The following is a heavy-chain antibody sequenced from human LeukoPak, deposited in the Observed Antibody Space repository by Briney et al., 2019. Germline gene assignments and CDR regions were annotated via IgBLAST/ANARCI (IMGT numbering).Heavy chain of an antibody. V-gene: IGHV3-48*03. Sequence: AGGSLRLSCAASGFTFSSYEMNWVRQAPGKGLEWVSYISSSGSTIYYADSVKGRFTISGDNSKNTLYLQMNSLRAEDTAVYYCAKDSSSWPHYFDYWGQGTLVTVSS. CDR3: AKDSSSWPHYFDY. J-gene: IGHJ4*02. D-gene: IGHD6-13*01. CDR2: ISSSGSTI. CDR1: GFTFSSYE.